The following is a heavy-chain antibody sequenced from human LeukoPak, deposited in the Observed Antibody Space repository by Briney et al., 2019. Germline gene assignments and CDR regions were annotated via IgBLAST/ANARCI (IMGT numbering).Heavy chain of an antibody. J-gene: IGHJ6*02. CDR2: ISYDGSNK. D-gene: IGHD5-12*01. CDR3: ARDQIIVATILDYYYGMDV. V-gene: IGHV3-30-3*01. Sequence: GRSLRLSCAASGFTFRSYDMHWVSQAPGKGLEWVAIISYDGSNKYYADSVKGRFTISRDNSKNTLYLQMNSLRAEDTAVYYCARDQIIVATILDYYYGMDVWGQGTTVTVSS. CDR1: GFTFRSYD.